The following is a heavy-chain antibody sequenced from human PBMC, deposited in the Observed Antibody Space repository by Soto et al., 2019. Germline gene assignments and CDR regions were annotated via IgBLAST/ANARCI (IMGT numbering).Heavy chain of an antibody. Sequence: EVQLVESGGGLVKPGGSLRLSCAASGFTFSNAWMNWVRQAPGKGLEWVGRIKSKTDGGTTDYAAPVKGRFTISRDDSKHTLYLQMNSLKTEDTAVYYCTTTLGWELLRAVDAFDIWGQGTMVTVSS. J-gene: IGHJ3*02. CDR3: TTTLGWELLRAVDAFDI. D-gene: IGHD1-26*01. V-gene: IGHV3-15*07. CDR1: GFTFSNAW. CDR2: IKSKTDGGTT.